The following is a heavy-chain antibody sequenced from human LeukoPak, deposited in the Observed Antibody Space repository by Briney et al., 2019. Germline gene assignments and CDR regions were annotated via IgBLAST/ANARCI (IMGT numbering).Heavy chain of an antibody. Sequence: PSETLSLTCTVSGGSISSYYWSWIRQPPGKGLEWIGHISDSGDTNYNPSLKSRITISVDPSKNEFSLKLSSVPAADTAVYYCARDSYYDSSGYFNDAFDMWGQGTMVTVSS. CDR1: GGSISSYY. J-gene: IGHJ3*02. CDR3: ARDSYYDSSGYFNDAFDM. V-gene: IGHV4-59*01. CDR2: ISDSGDT. D-gene: IGHD3-22*01.